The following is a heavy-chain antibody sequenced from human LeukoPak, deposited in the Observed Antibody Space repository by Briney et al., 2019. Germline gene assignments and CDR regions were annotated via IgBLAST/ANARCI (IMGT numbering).Heavy chain of an antibody. J-gene: IGHJ6*03. V-gene: IGHV1-2*02. CDR2: INPNSGGT. CDR3: ARGVVAATFYYYMDV. Sequence: GASVKVSCKPSGYTFTGYYIQWVRQAPRQGLEWMGWINPNSGGTNYAQKFQGRVTMTRDTSISTAYMELSSLRSDDTAVYYCARGVVAATFYYYMDVWGKGTTVTVSS. D-gene: IGHD2-15*01. CDR1: GYTFTGYY.